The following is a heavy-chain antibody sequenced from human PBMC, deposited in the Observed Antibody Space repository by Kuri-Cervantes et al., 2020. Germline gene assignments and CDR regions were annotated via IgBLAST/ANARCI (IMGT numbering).Heavy chain of an antibody. CDR1: GFTFSNYA. D-gene: IGHD4-17*01. V-gene: IGHV3-30*02. Sequence: GGSLRLSCAASGFTFSNYAMSWVRQAPGKGLEWVSVIWHDGSNKYYADFVKGRFTISRDNSKNTVYLQMNSLRAEDTAVYYCAKEGTTVTPYFDYWGQGTLVTVSS. CDR2: IWHDGSNK. CDR3: AKEGTTVTPYFDY. J-gene: IGHJ4*01.